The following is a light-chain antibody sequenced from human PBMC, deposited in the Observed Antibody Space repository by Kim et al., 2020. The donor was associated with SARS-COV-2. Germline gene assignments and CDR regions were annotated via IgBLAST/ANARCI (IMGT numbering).Light chain of an antibody. CDR3: QSYDSSLSGSRV. V-gene: IGLV1-40*01. Sequence: VTIACTGRSSNIGAGYDVHWYQQLPGTAPKLIIYDNSNRPSGVPDRFSGSKSGTSASLAITGLQTEDEADYYCQSYDSSLSGSRVFGGGTQLTVL. J-gene: IGLJ3*02. CDR2: DNS. CDR1: SSNIGAGYD.